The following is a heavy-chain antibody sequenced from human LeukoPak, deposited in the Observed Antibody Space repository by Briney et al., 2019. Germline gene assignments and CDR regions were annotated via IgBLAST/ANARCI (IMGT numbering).Heavy chain of an antibody. D-gene: IGHD3-22*01. Sequence: SETLSLTCAVYGGSFSGYYWSWIRQPPGKGLEWIGSIYYSGSTYYNPSLKSRVTISVDTSKNQFSLKLSSVTAADTAVYYCASTTYYYDSSGGGYYFDYWGQGTLVTVSS. CDR1: GGSFSGYY. J-gene: IGHJ4*02. V-gene: IGHV4-34*01. CDR3: ASTTYYYDSSGGGYYFDY. CDR2: IYYSGST.